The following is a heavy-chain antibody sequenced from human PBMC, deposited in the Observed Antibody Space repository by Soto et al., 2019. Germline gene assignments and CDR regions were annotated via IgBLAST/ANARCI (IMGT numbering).Heavy chain of an antibody. Sequence: GGSLRLSYAASGFTFSSYGMQWVRQAPGKGPECVAVISYDGSNKYYADSVKGRFTISRDNSKNTLYLQMNSLRAEDTAVYYCAKSLTDYDILARYPEFWYYYYYGMDVWGQGTTVTVSS. D-gene: IGHD3-9*01. J-gene: IGHJ6*02. CDR1: GFTFSSYG. CDR2: ISYDGSNK. CDR3: AKSLTDYDILARYPEFWYYYYYGMDV. V-gene: IGHV3-30*18.